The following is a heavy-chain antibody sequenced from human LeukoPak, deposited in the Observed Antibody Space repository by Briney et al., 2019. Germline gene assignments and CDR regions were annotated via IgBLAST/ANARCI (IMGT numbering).Heavy chain of an antibody. CDR2: ISGSGGST. Sequence: PGGSLRLSRAASGFTFRSYAMSWVRQAPGKGLEWASVISGSGGSTYYADSVKGRFTISRDNSKNTLYLQMNSLRAEDTAVYYCANRPGNHDILTQYYFDYWGQGTLVTVSS. CDR1: GFTFRSYA. CDR3: ANRPGNHDILTQYYFDY. V-gene: IGHV3-23*01. J-gene: IGHJ4*02. D-gene: IGHD3-9*01.